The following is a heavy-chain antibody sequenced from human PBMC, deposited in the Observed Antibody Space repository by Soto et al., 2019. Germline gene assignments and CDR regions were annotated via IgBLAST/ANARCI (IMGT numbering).Heavy chain of an antibody. CDR3: ARRYGGNFDY. V-gene: IGHV4-59*01. D-gene: IGHD3-16*01. J-gene: IGHJ4*02. CDR2: IYYSGST. CDR1: GGSISSYY. Sequence: QVQLQESGPGLVKPSETLSLTCTVSGGSISSYYWSWIRQPPGKGLEWIGYIYYSGSTNYNPSLNSRVPISVDTSKNQFSLKLSSVTAADPAVYYCARRYGGNFDYWGQGTLVTVSS.